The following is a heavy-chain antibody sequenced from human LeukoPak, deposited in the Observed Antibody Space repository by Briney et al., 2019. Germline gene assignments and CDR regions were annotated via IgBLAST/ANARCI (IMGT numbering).Heavy chain of an antibody. J-gene: IGHJ6*02. CDR1: GFAFSNYA. CDR2: ISGSGDTT. V-gene: IGHV3-23*01. Sequence: GGSLRLSCAASGFAFSNYAMSWVRQAPGKGPEWVSGISGSGDTTYYADSVKGRFTISRDNSKNTLYLQMNSLGAEDTAVYYCAKDRSDNSSWYCMDVWGQGTTVTVSS. D-gene: IGHD6-19*01. CDR3: AKDRSDNSSWYCMDV.